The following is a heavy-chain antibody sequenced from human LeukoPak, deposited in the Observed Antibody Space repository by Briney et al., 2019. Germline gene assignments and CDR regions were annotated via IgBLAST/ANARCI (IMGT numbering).Heavy chain of an antibody. Sequence: GGSLRLSCAASGFTFSSYAMSWVRQAPGKGLEGVSAVSDSGGTTYYADSVKGRFTISRDNSKNTLHLQMNSLGAEDTAVFYCARGGINWYGFDYWGQGTLVTVSS. V-gene: IGHV3-23*01. D-gene: IGHD6-13*01. CDR3: ARGGINWYGFDY. CDR2: VSDSGGTT. CDR1: GFTFSSYA. J-gene: IGHJ4*02.